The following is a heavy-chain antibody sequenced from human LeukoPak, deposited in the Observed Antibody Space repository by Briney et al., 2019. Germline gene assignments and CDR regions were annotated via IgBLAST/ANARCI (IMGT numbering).Heavy chain of an antibody. V-gene: IGHV4-39*01. CDR2: IYYSGST. D-gene: IGHD3-22*01. J-gene: IGHJ3*02. CDR1: VGSISSSSYY. Sequence: SETLSLTCTVSVGSISSSSYYWGWIRQPPGTGLEWIGSIYYSGSTYYNPSLKSRVTISVDTSKNQFSLKLSSVTAADTAVYYCVSPGYYYDSSGRAVAFDIWVQGTMVTVSS. CDR3: VSPGYYYDSSGRAVAFDI.